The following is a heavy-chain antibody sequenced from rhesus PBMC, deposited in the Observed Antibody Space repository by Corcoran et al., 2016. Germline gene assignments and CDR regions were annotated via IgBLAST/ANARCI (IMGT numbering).Heavy chain of an antibody. CDR1: GGSVSSSNW. CDR2: ISGSSGST. V-gene: IGHV4-65*01. D-gene: IGHD6-19*01. J-gene: IGHJ4*01. CDR3: ASGPANFDY. Sequence: QVQLQESGPGLVKPSETLSLTCAVSGGSVSSSNWWSWIRQPPGKGLEWIGFISGSSGSTYYNPSLTSRVTISTDTSKNQFSLRLSSVTAADTAVYYCASGPANFDYWGQGVLVTVSS.